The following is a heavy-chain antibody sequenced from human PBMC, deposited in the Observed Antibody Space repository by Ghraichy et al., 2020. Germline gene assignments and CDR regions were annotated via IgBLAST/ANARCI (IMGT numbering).Heavy chain of an antibody. D-gene: IGHD4-17*01. CDR3: ARDLDYGDYPGIHFDY. CDR1: GYTFTSYG. J-gene: IGHJ4*02. CDR2: ISAYNGNT. V-gene: IGHV1-18*01. Sequence: ASVKVSCKASGYTFTSYGISWVRQAPGQGLEWMGWISAYNGNTNYAQKLQGRVTMTTDTSTSTAYMELRSLRSDDRAVYYCARDLDYGDYPGIHFDYWGQGTLVTVSS.